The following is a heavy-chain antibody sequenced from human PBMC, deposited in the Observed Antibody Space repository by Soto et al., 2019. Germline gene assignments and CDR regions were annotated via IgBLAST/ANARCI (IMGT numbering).Heavy chain of an antibody. CDR1: GFTFSTYA. Sequence: EVQLLESGGGLVQPGGSLRLSCAASGFTFSTYAMSWVRQAPGKGLEWVSTIIGSGSSTYYADSVRGRFTISRDNSRNTLYLQINSLRTEATAVYYCAKPDFWGQGTLVTVSS. CDR2: IIGSGSST. CDR3: AKPDF. J-gene: IGHJ4*02. V-gene: IGHV3-23*01.